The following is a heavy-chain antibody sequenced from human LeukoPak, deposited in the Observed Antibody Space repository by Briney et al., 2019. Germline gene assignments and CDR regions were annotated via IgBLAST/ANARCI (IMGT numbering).Heavy chain of an antibody. CDR3: ARVPITIFGVDPRFDP. CDR1: GYTFTSYG. J-gene: IGHJ5*02. V-gene: IGHV1-18*01. CDR2: ISAYNGNT. D-gene: IGHD3-3*01. Sequence: ASVKVSCKASGYTFTSYGISWVRQAPGQGLEWMGWISAYNGNTNYAQKLQGRVTMTTDTSTSTAYMELRSLRSDATAVYYCARVPITIFGVDPRFDPWGQGTLVTVSS.